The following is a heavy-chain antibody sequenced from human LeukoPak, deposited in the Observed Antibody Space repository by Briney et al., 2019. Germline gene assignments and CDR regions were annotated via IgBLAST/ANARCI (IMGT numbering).Heavy chain of an antibody. V-gene: IGHV3-30*04. J-gene: IGHJ4*02. D-gene: IGHD5-18*01. CDR1: GFTFSSYA. Sequence: QTGRSLRLSCAASGFTFSSYAMHWVRQAPGKGLEWVAVISYDGSNKYYADSVKGRFTISRDKSKNMLYVQMNSLRAEDTAVYYCARGGYSYGPYYFDYWGQGTLVTVSS. CDR2: ISYDGSNK. CDR3: ARGGYSYGPYYFDY.